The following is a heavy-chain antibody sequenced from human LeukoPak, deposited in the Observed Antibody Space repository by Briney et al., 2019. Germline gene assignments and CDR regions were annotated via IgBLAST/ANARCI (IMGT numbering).Heavy chain of an antibody. CDR1: GFTFSSYA. CDR2: ISGSGGST. D-gene: IGHD3-3*01. V-gene: IGHV3-23*01. CDR3: AKDGPYYDFWSGPKNYYYYYYMDV. J-gene: IGHJ6*03. Sequence: PGGSLRLSCAASGFTFSSYAMSWVRQAPGKGLEWVSAISGSGGSTYYADSVKGRFTISRDNSKNTLYLQMNSLRAEDTAVYYCAKDGPYYDFWSGPKNYYYYYYMDVWGKGTTVTVSS.